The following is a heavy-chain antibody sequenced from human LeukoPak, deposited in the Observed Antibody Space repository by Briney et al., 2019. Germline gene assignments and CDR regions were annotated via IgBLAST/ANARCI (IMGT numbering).Heavy chain of an antibody. CDR1: GGSISSYY. J-gene: IGHJ3*02. CDR2: IYISGST. Sequence: SETLSLTCTVSGGSISSYYWSWTRQPAGKGLEWIGRIYISGSTNYNPSLKSRVTISVDTSKNQFSLKLSSVTAADTAVYYCRENGLGAFDIWGQGTMVTVSS. CDR3: RENGLGAFDI. V-gene: IGHV4-4*07.